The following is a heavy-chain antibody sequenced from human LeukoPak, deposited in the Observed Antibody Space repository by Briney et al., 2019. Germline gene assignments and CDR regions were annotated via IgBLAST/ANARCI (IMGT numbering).Heavy chain of an antibody. D-gene: IGHD2-15*01. V-gene: IGHV3-23*01. Sequence: PGGSLRLSCAASGFTFSTYSMSWVRQAPGKGLEWVSTISATGANTYYADSVNGRFTISRDNSKNTLYLQMSSLRVEDTALYYCAKVHRAASWFDAFDVWGQGTMVTVSS. CDR2: ISATGANT. CDR1: GFTFSTYS. CDR3: AKVHRAASWFDAFDV. J-gene: IGHJ3*01.